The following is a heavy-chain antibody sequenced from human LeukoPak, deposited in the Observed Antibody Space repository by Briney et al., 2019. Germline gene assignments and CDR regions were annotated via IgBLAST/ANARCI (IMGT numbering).Heavy chain of an antibody. V-gene: IGHV3-66*01. D-gene: IGHD3-16*02. CDR2: IYSGGST. Sequence: QAGGSLRLSCAASGFTFSDYAMSWVRQAPGKGLEWVSVIYSGGSTYYADSVKGRFTISRDNSKNTLYLQMNSLRAEDTAVYYCARDLRGRLRLGELSSRSYYYYMDVWGKGTTVTISS. J-gene: IGHJ6*03. CDR3: ARDLRGRLRLGELSSRSYYYYMDV. CDR1: GFTFSDYA.